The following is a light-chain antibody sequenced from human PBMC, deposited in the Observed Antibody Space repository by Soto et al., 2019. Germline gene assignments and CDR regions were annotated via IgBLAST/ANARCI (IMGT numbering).Light chain of an antibody. Sequence: EIVMTQSPVTLSVSPGERATLSCRASQSVSSNLAWYQQKCGQAPRLLIYGASTSATGIPARFSGNGSGTELTLTISSLQSEDFAIYYCQQYNNWTPYTFGQGTKLEIK. CDR3: QQYNNWTPYT. CDR2: GAS. CDR1: QSVSSN. J-gene: IGKJ2*01. V-gene: IGKV3-15*01.